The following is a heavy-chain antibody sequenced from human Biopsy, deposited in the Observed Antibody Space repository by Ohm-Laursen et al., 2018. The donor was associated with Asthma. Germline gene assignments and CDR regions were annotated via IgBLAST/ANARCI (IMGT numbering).Heavy chain of an antibody. J-gene: IGHJ3*02. CDR2: INPNSGAT. CDR1: GYPFIGYH. CDR3: ARTYYDFLTGQVNDAFAI. V-gene: IGHV1-2*06. D-gene: IGHD3-9*01. Sequence: ASVKVSCKASGYPFIGYHIHWMRQAPGQGLEWMGRINPNSGATNYAQKFQGRVTITRDTSASTAYMELSSLRSEDTAVYYCARTYYDFLTGQVNDAFAIWGQGTTVTVSS.